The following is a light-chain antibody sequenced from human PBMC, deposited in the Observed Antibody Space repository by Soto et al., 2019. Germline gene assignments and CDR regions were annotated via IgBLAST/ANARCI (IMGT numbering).Light chain of an antibody. CDR3: MQALQTPWT. CDR2: LTY. CDR1: QSLLHSNGYNY. J-gene: IGKJ1*01. Sequence: DIVMTQSPLSLPVTPGEPASISCRSSQSLLHSNGYNYLDWYLQKPGQSPQLLIYLTYNRASGVPDRFSGSGSGTDFTLKISRVEAEDVGVYYCMQALQTPWTFGQGTKVEI. V-gene: IGKV2-28*01.